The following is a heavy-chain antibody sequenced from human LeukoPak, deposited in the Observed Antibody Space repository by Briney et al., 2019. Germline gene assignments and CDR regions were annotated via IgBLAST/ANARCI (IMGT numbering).Heavy chain of an antibody. CDR1: GGSFSGYY. V-gene: IGHV4-34*01. CDR2: INHSGST. Sequence: SETLSLTCAVYGGSFSGYYWSWIRQPPGKGLEWIGEINHSGSTNYNPSLKSRVTISVDTSKNQFSLKLSSVTAADTAVYYCARGRQNDYWGQGTLVTVSS. CDR3: ARGRQNDY. J-gene: IGHJ4*02.